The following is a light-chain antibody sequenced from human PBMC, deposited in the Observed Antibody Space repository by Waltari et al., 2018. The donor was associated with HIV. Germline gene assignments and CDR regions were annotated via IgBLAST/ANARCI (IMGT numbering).Light chain of an antibody. J-gene: IGLJ2*01. CDR3: QSYDISLSVI. CDR2: TTN. V-gene: IGLV1-40*01. Sequence: QSVLTQPPSVSGAPGQRVTISCTGSSSNIGAGSGAHWYQRLPGAAPNLLIYTTNIRPSGVPDRFSGSRSGTSASLAITGLQADDEGDYYCQSYDISLSVIFGGGTKLTVL. CDR1: SSNIGAGSG.